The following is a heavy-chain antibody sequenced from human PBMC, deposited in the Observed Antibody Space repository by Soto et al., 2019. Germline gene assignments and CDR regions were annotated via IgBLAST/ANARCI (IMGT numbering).Heavy chain of an antibody. Sequence: ASVKVSCKASGYTFTSYDINWVRQATGQGLEWMGWMNPNSGNTGYAQKFQARVTMTRNTSISTAYMELSSLRSEDTAVYYCARGALYSYYYYYMDVWGKGTTVTVSS. CDR3: ARGALYSYYYYYMDV. V-gene: IGHV1-8*01. D-gene: IGHD4-4*01. J-gene: IGHJ6*03. CDR2: MNPNSGNT. CDR1: GYTFTSYD.